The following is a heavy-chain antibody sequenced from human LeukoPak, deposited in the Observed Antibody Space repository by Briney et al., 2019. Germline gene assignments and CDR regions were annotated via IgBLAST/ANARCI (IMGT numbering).Heavy chain of an antibody. CDR2: IYYSGST. D-gene: IGHD3-3*01. J-gene: IGHJ6*03. Sequence: PSETLSLTCTVSGGSISSSSYYWGWIRQPPGKGLEWIGSIYYSGSTYYNPSLKSRVTISVDTSKNQFSLKLSSVTAADTAVYYCGGQVRITIFGVVEYMDVWGKGTTVTVSS. V-gene: IGHV4-39*07. CDR1: GGSISSSSYY. CDR3: GGQVRITIFGVVEYMDV.